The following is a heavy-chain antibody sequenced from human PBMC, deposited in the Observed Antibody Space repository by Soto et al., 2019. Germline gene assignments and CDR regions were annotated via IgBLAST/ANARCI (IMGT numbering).Heavy chain of an antibody. V-gene: IGHV3-30*18. CDR2: ISYDGSNK. CDR3: AKDLGIFGVSRTPNWFDP. D-gene: IGHD3-3*01. J-gene: IGHJ5*02. CDR1: GFTFSSYG. Sequence: QVQLVESGGGVVQPGRSLRLSCAASGFTFSSYGMHWVRQAPGKGLEWEAVISYDGSNKYYADSVKGRFTISRDNSKNTLYLQMNSLRAEDTAVYYCAKDLGIFGVSRTPNWFDPWGQGTLVTVSS.